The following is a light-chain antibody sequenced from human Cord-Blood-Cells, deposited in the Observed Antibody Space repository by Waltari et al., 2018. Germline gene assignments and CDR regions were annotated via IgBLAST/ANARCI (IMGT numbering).Light chain of an antibody. V-gene: IGLV2-14*03. CDR2: DVS. CDR1: SSDVGGYNY. Sequence: QSALTQPASVSGSPGQSITIPCTGTSSDVGGYNYVSWYQQHPGKAPKLMIYDVSNRPSGVSNRLSGSKSGNTASLTISGLQAEDEADDYCSSYTSSSTWVFGGGTKLTVL. J-gene: IGLJ3*02. CDR3: SSYTSSSTWV.